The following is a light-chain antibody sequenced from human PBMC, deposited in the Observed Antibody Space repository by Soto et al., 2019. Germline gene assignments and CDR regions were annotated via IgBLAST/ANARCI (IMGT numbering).Light chain of an antibody. CDR3: QQYGTSPPYT. CDR1: QSVRNNY. V-gene: IGKV3-20*01. J-gene: IGKJ2*01. CDR2: GAS. Sequence: EIVLTQSPGTLSLSPGERATLSCRASQSVRNNYLAWYQQKPGQAPRLLIYGASIRATGIPDKFSGGGSGTDFSLTISRLEPEDFAVYDCQQYGTSPPYTFGQGTKLEMK.